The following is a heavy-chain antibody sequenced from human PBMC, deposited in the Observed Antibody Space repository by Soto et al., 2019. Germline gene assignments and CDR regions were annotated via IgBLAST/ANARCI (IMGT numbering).Heavy chain of an antibody. CDR1: GGTFSSYA. D-gene: IGHD6-19*01. J-gene: IGHJ3*02. CDR3: ARGYGHSSGWYTSAFDI. V-gene: IGHV1-69*12. CDR2: IIPIFGTA. Sequence: QVQRVQSGAEVKKPGSSVKVSCKASGGTFSSYAISWVRQAPGQGLEWMGGIIPIFGTANYAQKFQGRVTITADESTSTAYMEQSSLRSEDTAVYYCARGYGHSSGWYTSAFDIWGQGTMVTVSS.